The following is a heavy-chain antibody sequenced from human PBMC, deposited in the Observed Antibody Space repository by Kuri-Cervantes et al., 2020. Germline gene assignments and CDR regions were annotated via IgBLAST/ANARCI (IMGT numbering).Heavy chain of an antibody. J-gene: IGHJ4*02. D-gene: IGHD1-1*01. CDR2: IYYSGST. CDR1: GGSISSYY. V-gene: IGHV4-39*02. CDR3: ARRTAATIGTTTMYYFDY. Sequence: SETLSLTCTVSGGSISSYYWGWIRQPPGKGLEWIGSIYYSGSTYYNPSLKSRVTISVDTSKNHFSLKLSSVTAADTAIYYCARRTAATIGTTTMYYFDYWGQGALVTVSS.